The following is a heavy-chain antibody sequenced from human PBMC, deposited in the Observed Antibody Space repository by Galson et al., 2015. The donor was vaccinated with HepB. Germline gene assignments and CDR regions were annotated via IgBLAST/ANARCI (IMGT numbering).Heavy chain of an antibody. D-gene: IGHD3-22*01. CDR1: RFTFDNYG. V-gene: IGHV3-23*01. Sequence: SLRLSCAASRFTFDNYGMSWVRQAPGKGLEWVSSISHSGRRTYYTDAVKGRFTISRDNSRDTLYLQMDSLRVEDTAVYFCAKDPHYFESSGTYFTPQYFDYWGQGTPVTVSS. J-gene: IGHJ4*02. CDR3: AKDPHYFESSGTYFTPQYFDY. CDR2: ISHSGRRT.